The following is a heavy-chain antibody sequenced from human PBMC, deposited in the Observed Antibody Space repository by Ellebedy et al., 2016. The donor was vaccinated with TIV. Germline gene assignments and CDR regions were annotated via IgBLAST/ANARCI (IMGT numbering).Heavy chain of an antibody. CDR1: GFTFNNYA. CDR3: AKGRGGGSDASAPRYYFDS. CDR2: ISHTGTRT. D-gene: IGHD3-10*01. Sequence: GESLKISCVASGFTFNNYAMSWVRQAPGKGLEWVSTISHTGTRTYYTNSVEGRFIISRDISKRALYMQMNSLRAEDTAVYYCAKGRGGGSDASAPRYYFDSWGLGTLVTVSS. V-gene: IGHV3-23*01. J-gene: IGHJ4*02.